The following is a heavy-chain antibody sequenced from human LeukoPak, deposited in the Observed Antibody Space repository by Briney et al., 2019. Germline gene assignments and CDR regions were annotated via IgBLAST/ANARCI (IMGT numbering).Heavy chain of an antibody. CDR1: GGSISSYY. V-gene: IGHV4-59*12. Sequence: PSETLSLTCTVSGGSISSYYWSWIRQPPGKGLEWIGYIYYSGSTNYDPSLKSRVTISIDTSKNQFSLKLSSVTAADTAVYYCARLDYYDSSGNFDYWGQGTTVTVSS. CDR2: IYYSGST. CDR3: ARLDYYDSSGNFDY. J-gene: IGHJ4*03. D-gene: IGHD3-22*01.